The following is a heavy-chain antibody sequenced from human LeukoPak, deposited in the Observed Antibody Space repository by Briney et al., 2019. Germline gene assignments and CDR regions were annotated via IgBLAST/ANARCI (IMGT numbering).Heavy chain of an antibody. D-gene: IGHD6-13*01. CDR1: GGSFSGYY. V-gene: IGHV4-34*01. J-gene: IGHJ3*02. CDR3: ARAGKLAAAGTFDI. CDR2: INHSGST. Sequence: SETLSLTCAVYGGSFSGYYWSWIRQPPGKGLEWIGEINHSGSTNYNPSLKSRVTISVDTSKNQLSLKLSSVTAADTAVYYCARAGKLAAAGTFDIWGQGTMVTVSS.